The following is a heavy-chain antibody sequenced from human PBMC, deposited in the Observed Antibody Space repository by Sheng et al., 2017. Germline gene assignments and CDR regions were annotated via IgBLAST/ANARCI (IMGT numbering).Heavy chain of an antibody. CDR2: IYSGGST. CDR1: GFTVSNNY. V-gene: IGHV3-66*01. CDR3: ARTYNYGHDY. D-gene: IGHD5-18*01. Sequence: EVQLVESGGGLVRPGGSLRLSCAAPGFTVSNNYMSWVRQAPGEGLEWVSVIYSGGSTFYADSVKGRFTISRDNSKNTLYLQMNSLRAEDTAVYYCARTYNYGHDYWGQGTLVTVSS. J-gene: IGHJ4*02.